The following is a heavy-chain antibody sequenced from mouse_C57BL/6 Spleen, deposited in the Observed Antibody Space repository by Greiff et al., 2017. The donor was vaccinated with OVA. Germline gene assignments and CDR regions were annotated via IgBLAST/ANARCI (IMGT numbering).Heavy chain of an antibody. CDR3: ARLGNPRYFDV. V-gene: IGHV1-61*01. CDR1: GYTFTSYW. CDR2: IYPSDSET. J-gene: IGHJ1*03. D-gene: IGHD2-1*01. Sequence: VQLQQPGAELVRPGSSVKLSCKASGYTFTSYWMDWVKQRPGQGLEWIGNIYPSDSETHYNQKFKDKATLTVDKSSSTAYMQLSSLTSEDSAVYYCARLGNPRYFDVWGTGTTVTVSS.